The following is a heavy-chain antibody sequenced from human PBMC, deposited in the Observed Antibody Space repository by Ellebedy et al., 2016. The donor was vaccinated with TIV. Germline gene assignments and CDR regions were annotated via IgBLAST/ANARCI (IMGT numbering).Heavy chain of an antibody. J-gene: IGHJ6*03. CDR1: GFTFDDYA. V-gene: IGHV3-9*01. CDR2: ISWNSGSI. CDR3: AKDAYGRNYYYYYMDV. Sequence: SLKISXAASGFTFDDYAMHWVRQAPGKGLEWVSGISWNSGSIGYADSVKGRFTISRDNAKNSLYLQMNSLRAEDTALYYCAKDAYGRNYYYYYMDVWGKGTTVTVSS. D-gene: IGHD3-10*01.